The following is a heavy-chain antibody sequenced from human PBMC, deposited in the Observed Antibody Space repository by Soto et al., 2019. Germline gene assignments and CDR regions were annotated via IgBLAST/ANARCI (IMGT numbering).Heavy chain of an antibody. V-gene: IGHV1-18*01. CDR2: ISAYNGNT. J-gene: IGHJ3*02. CDR3: ARDLMAGAVLIGPVDAFDI. CDR1: GYTFTSYG. Sequence: ASVKVSCKASGYTFTSYGISWVRQAPGQGLEWMGWISAYNGNTNYAQKLQGRVTMTTDTSTSTAYMELRSLRSDDTAVYYCARDLMAGAVLIGPVDAFDIWGQGTMVTVS. D-gene: IGHD1-26*01.